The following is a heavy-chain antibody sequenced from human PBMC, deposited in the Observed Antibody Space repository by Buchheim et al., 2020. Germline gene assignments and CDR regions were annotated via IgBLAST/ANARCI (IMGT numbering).Heavy chain of an antibody. Sequence: QVQLQESGPGLVKPSGTLSLTCTVSGDSISSDNWWTWVRQTPGKGLEWIGEIYHSGRTTYNPSLKSRVTISTDKSKNQFSLRVTSVTAADTAVYHCARGHGDYDSYYYGLDVWGQGTT. CDR1: GDSISSDNW. CDR3: ARGHGDYDSYYYGLDV. D-gene: IGHD4-17*01. V-gene: IGHV4-4*02. J-gene: IGHJ6*02. CDR2: IYHSGRT.